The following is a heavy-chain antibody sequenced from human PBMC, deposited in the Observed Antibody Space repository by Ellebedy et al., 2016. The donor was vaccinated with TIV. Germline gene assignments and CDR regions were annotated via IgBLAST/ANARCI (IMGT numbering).Heavy chain of an antibody. V-gene: IGHV1-18*01. D-gene: IGHD3-10*01. CDR1: GYTFTSYG. CDR3: ARGRYFYCSGSYHQGDFDY. J-gene: IGHJ4*02. CDR2: ISAYNGNT. Sequence: AASVKISCKASGYTFTSYGISWVRQAPGQGLAWMGWISAYNGNTNYAQKVQGRVTMTTDTSTSTAYMELRSLRSDDTAVYYCARGRYFYCSGSYHQGDFDYWGQGTLVTVSS.